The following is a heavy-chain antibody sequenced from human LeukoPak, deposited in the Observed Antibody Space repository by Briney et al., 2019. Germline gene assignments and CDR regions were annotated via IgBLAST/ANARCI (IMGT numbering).Heavy chain of an antibody. V-gene: IGHV4-61*02. CDR1: GGSISSGSYY. CDR3: ATKIGYYSTTSCPDDAFDV. CDR2: IYTSGST. J-gene: IGHJ3*01. D-gene: IGHD2-2*01. Sequence: SQTLSLTCTVSGGSISSGSYYWTWIRQPAGKGLEWIGRIYTSGSTNYNPSLKSRVTISVDTSKNQFSLKLSSVTAADTAVYYCATKIGYYSTTSCPDDAFDVWGQGTMVTVSS.